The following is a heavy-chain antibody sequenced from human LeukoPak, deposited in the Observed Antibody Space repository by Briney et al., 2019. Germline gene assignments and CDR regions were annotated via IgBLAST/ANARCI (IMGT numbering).Heavy chain of an antibody. CDR2: IIPIFDTA. CDR3: ARENEWLSPYKWFDP. J-gene: IGHJ5*02. D-gene: IGHD3-3*01. CDR1: GGTFSSYA. V-gene: IGHV1-69*13. Sequence: SVKVSCKASGGTFSSYAISWVRQAPGQGLEWMGGIIPIFDTANYAQKFQGRVTITADESTSTAYMELSSLRSEDTAVYYCARENEWLSPYKWFDPWCQGTLVTVSS.